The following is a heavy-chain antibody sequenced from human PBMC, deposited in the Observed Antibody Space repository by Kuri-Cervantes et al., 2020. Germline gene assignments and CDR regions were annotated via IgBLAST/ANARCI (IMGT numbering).Heavy chain of an antibody. CDR1: GYSISTDYY. V-gene: IGHV4-38-2*01. CDR2: IHHSGST. Sequence: SETLSLTCVVSGYSISTDYYWGWIRQPPGKGLEWIGTIHHSGSTYDNPSLRSRVTISVDTSKNQFSLKLSSVTAADTAVYYCARVSIAVAGVIDYWGQGTLVTVSS. J-gene: IGHJ4*02. D-gene: IGHD6-19*01. CDR3: ARVSIAVAGVIDY.